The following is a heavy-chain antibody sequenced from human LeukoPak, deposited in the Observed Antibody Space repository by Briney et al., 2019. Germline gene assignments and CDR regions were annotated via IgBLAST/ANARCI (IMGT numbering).Heavy chain of an antibody. D-gene: IGHD2-15*01. CDR1: GGSIRSYY. J-gene: IGHJ5*02. CDR2: IYYSGST. V-gene: IGHV4-59*01. CDR3: ARDGGDIVVVVAASHNWFDP. Sequence: SETLSLTCTVSGGSIRSYYWSWIRQPPGKGLEWIAYIYYSGSTNYNPSLKSRVTISVDTSKNQFSLKLSSVTAADTAVYYCARDGGDIVVVVAASHNWFDPWGQGTLVTVSS.